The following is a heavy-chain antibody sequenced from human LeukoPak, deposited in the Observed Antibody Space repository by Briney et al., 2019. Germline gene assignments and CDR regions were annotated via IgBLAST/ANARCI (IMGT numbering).Heavy chain of an antibody. CDR2: IYYSGST. J-gene: IGHJ4*02. CDR3: ARVSPYCSSTSCFIDY. D-gene: IGHD2-2*01. V-gene: IGHV4-59*01. CDR1: GGSISSYY. Sequence: SETLSLTCTVSGGSISSYYWSWIRQPPGKGLEWIGYIYYSGSTNYNPSLKSRVTISVDTSKNQFSLKLSSVTAADTAVYYCARVSPYCSSTSCFIDYWGQGTLVTVSS.